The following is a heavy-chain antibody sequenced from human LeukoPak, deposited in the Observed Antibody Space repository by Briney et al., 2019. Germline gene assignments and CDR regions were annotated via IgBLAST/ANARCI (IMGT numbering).Heavy chain of an antibody. J-gene: IGHJ4*02. V-gene: IGHV3-66*02. CDR2: IYTDGAT. CDR1: GFTVSSNY. Sequence: GGSLRLSCAVSGFTVSSNYMNWVRHAPAKGLEWVSVIYTDGATYYADSVKGRFTISRDNSKNTLYLQMNSLRADDTAVYYCARGYCSGSSCYPGLYWGQGSLVTVSS. CDR3: ARGYCSGSSCYPGLY. D-gene: IGHD2-15*01.